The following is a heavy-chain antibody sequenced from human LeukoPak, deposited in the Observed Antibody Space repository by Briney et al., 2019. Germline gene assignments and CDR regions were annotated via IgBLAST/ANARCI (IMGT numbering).Heavy chain of an antibody. CDR1: GFTFSSYA. D-gene: IGHD6-19*01. CDR3: AKHWYSSAGPSGFDP. Sequence: PGGSLRLSCAASGFTFSSYAMSWVRQAPGKGLEWVSAISGSGGSTYYAASVKGRFTISRDNSKNTLYLQMNSLRAEDTAVYYCAKHWYSSAGPSGFDPWGQGTLVTVSS. J-gene: IGHJ5*02. V-gene: IGHV3-23*01. CDR2: ISGSGGST.